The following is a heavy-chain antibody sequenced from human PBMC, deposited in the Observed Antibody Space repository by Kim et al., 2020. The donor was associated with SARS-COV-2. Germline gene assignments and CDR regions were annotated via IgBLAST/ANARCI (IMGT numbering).Heavy chain of an antibody. CDR3: ARWGVVPAAGWFDP. CDR2: IYYSGST. Sequence: SETLSLTCTVSGGSISSSSYYWGWIRQPPGKGLEWIGSIYYSGSTYYNPSLKSRVTISVDTSKNQFSLKLSSVTAADTAVYYCARWGVVPAAGWFDPWGQGTLVTVSS. V-gene: IGHV4-39*01. D-gene: IGHD2-2*01. J-gene: IGHJ5*02. CDR1: GGSISSSSYY.